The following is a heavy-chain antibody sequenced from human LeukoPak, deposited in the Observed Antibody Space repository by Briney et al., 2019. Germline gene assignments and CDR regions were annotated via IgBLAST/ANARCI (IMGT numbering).Heavy chain of an antibody. CDR3: AKDRVDSSGWYLYYYYYMDV. J-gene: IGHJ6*03. V-gene: IGHV3-30*02. CDR1: GFTFSSYG. D-gene: IGHD6-19*01. Sequence: GGSLRLSCAASGFTFSSYGMHWVRQAPGKGLEWVAFIRYDGSNKYYADSVKGRFTISRDNSKNTLYLQMNSLRAEDTAVYYCAKDRVDSSGWYLYYYYYMDVWGKGTTVTISS. CDR2: IRYDGSNK.